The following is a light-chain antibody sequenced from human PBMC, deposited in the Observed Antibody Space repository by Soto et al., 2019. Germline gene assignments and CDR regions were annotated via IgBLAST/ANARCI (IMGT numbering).Light chain of an antibody. Sequence: ALTQPPSVSGSPGQSVTISCTGTSSDVGSYNRVSWYQQPPGTAPKVMIYDVSNRPSGVPDRFSGSKSGNTASLTISGLQAEDESDYYSSSYTSSSTYVFGTGTKVTV. CDR2: DVS. V-gene: IGLV2-18*02. CDR3: SSYTSSSTYV. CDR1: SSDVGSYNR. J-gene: IGLJ1*01.